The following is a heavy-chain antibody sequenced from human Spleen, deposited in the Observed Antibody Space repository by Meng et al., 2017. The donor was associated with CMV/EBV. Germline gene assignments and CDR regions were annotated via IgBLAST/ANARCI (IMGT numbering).Heavy chain of an antibody. Sequence: GESLKISCAASGFTFSSYWMHWVRQAPGKGLVWVSRINSDGSSTSYADSVKGRFTISRDNAKDSVYLEMYSLTVEDTAVYYCVKDFPGDCYPFCCYFSHGMDVWGQGTTVTVSS. D-gene: IGHD2-21*01. CDR2: INSDGSST. V-gene: IGHV3-74*01. CDR3: VKDFPGDCYPFCCYFSHGMDV. CDR1: GFTFSSYW. J-gene: IGHJ6*02.